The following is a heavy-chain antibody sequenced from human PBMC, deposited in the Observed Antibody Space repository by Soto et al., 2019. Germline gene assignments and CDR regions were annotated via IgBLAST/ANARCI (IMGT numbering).Heavy chain of an antibody. J-gene: IGHJ3*02. CDR2: TSYDGNNK. D-gene: IGHD3-3*01. CDR3: AKDWTSI. V-gene: IGHV3-30*18. CDR1: GFIFSNYV. Sequence: PGGSLRLSCVASGFIFSNYVMHWVRQAPGKGLEWVAVTSYDGNNKYDADSVRGRFTISRDNSKNTLYLQMNSLRAEDTAVYYCAKDWTSIWGQGTMVTVSS.